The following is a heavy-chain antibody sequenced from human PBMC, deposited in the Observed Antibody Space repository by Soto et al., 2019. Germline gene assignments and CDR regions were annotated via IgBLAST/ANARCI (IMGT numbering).Heavy chain of an antibody. V-gene: IGHV3-30-3*01. CDR3: ARYRDSSDWYSPIDY. D-gene: IGHD6-19*01. CDR1: GFTFSSYA. J-gene: IGHJ4*02. Sequence: QVQLVESGGGVVQPGRSLRLSCAASGFTFSSYAMHWVRQAPGKGLEWVAVISYDGSNKYYADSVKGRFTISRDNSKNTLYQQMNSLRAEDTAVYYCARYRDSSDWYSPIDYWGQGTLVTVSS. CDR2: ISYDGSNK.